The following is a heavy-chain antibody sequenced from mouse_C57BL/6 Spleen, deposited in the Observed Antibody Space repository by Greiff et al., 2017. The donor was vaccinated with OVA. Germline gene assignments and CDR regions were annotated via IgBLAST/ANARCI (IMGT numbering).Heavy chain of an antibody. D-gene: IGHD2-4*01. CDR3: ARESLYYDYAWFAD. CDR1: GYTFTSYG. CDR2: IYPRSGNT. Sequence: VQLQQSGAELARPGASVKLSCKASGYTFTSYGISWVKQRTGQGLEWIGVIYPRSGNTYYNEKFKGKATLTADQSSSTAYMELRSLTSEDSAVYFYARESLYYDYAWFADWGPGTLVTVSA. V-gene: IGHV1-81*01. J-gene: IGHJ3*01.